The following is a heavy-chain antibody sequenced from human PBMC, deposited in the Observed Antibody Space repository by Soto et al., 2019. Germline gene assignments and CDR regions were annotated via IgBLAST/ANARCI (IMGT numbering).Heavy chain of an antibody. Sequence: SETLYVRYSGSGDSISSSSYYLGWIRQPPGKGLEWIGSIYYSGSTYYNPSLKSRVTISVDTSKNQFSLKLSSVTAADTAVHYCARSGGLQHIDYWGQGTLVTVSS. CDR2: IYYSGST. V-gene: IGHV4-39*01. D-gene: IGHD4-4*01. J-gene: IGHJ4*02. CDR3: ARSGGLQHIDY. CDR1: GDSISSSSYY.